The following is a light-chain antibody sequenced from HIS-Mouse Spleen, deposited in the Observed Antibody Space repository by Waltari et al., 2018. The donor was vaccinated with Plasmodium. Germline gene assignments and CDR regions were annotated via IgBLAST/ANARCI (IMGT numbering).Light chain of an antibody. CDR2: AAS. CDR1: PIISSY. V-gene: IGKV1-39*01. J-gene: IGKJ1*01. CDR3: QQSYSTWT. Sequence: DVQMTQSPSSLSASVGERVTITCRASPIISSYLNWYQQKPGKAPKLLIYAASSLQSGVPSRFSGIGSGTDFTLTISSLQPEDFATYYCQQSYSTWTFGQGTKVEIK.